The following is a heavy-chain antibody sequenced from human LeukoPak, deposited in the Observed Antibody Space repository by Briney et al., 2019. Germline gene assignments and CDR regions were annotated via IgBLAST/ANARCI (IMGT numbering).Heavy chain of an antibody. Sequence: ASVKVSCKTSGYSFTAFYIHWVRQTPGQGLEWMGWMHPRRGDTNYAQKFQGRVTMTRDTSISTAYLDLSSLRSDDTAVYDCARDGDYGTGSYYRGCIDSWGQGTPVTVSP. CDR3: ARDGDYGTGSYYRGCIDS. D-gene: IGHD3-10*01. J-gene: IGHJ4*02. CDR1: GYSFTAFY. V-gene: IGHV1-2*02. CDR2: MHPRRGDT.